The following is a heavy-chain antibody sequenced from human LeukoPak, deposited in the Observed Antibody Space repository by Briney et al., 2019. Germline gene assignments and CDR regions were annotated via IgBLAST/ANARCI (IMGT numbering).Heavy chain of an antibody. J-gene: IGHJ4*02. CDR3: ARVTSPARRGRTLVAAAATPFDY. CDR1: GYTFTDYY. Sequence: ASVKVSCKASGYTFTDYYVHWVRRAPGLGLEWMGVINPGGGRSTYAQKFQDRVNMTRDTSTSTVYMELSGLTSADTAVYFCARVTSPARRGRTLVAAAATPFDYWGQGTLVTVSS. D-gene: IGHD2-15*01. CDR2: INPGGGRS. V-gene: IGHV1-46*01.